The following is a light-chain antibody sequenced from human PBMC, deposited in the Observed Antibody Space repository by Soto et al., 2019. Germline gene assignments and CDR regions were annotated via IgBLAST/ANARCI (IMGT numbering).Light chain of an antibody. CDR3: CSYSGSSTIVV. V-gene: IGLV2-14*03. CDR1: SSDVGGYNF. Sequence: QSVLTQPASVSGSPGQSITISCTGTSSDVGGYNFVSWYQQHPGKAPRLMIFDVDNRPSGVSTRFSGSKSGTTASLTISGMQAEDEADYYWCSYSGSSTIVVFGGRTKVTLL. J-gene: IGLJ2*01. CDR2: DVD.